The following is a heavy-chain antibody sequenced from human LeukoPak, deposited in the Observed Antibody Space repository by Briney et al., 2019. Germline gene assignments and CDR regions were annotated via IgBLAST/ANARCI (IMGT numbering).Heavy chain of an antibody. CDR2: IYPGDSDT. D-gene: IGHD2-2*01. Sequence: GESLEISCKGSGYSFTSYWIGWVRQLPGKGLEWMGIIYPGDSDTRYSPSFQGQVTISADKSISTAYLQWSSLKASDTAMYYCARQKVPAASDYWGQGTLVTVSS. V-gene: IGHV5-51*01. J-gene: IGHJ4*02. CDR1: GYSFTSYW. CDR3: ARQKVPAASDY.